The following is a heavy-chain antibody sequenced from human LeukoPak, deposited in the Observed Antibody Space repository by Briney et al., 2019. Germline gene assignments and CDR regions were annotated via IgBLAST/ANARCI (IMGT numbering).Heavy chain of an antibody. CDR2: IYYSGST. D-gene: IGHD6-13*01. V-gene: IGHV4-30-4*01. Sequence: SQTLSLTCTVSGGSISSGDYYWSWIRQPPGKGLEWIGYIYYSGSTYYNPSLKSRVTISVDTSKNQFSLKLSSVTAADTAVYYCARGRLAAAKRHAFDIWGQGTMVTVSS. CDR3: ARGRLAAAKRHAFDI. CDR1: GGSISSGDYY. J-gene: IGHJ3*02.